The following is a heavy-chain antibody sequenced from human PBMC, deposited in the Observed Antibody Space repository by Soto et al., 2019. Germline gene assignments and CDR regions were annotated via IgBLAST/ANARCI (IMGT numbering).Heavy chain of an antibody. CDR2: ISGSGGST. J-gene: IGHJ4*02. V-gene: IGHV3-23*01. CDR3: AKLSDIDWPQLWSNYFDY. CDR1: GFTFSSYA. D-gene: IGHD5-18*01. Sequence: EVQLLESGGGLVQPGGSLRLSCAASGFTFSSYAMSWVRQAPGKGLEWVSAISGSGGSTYYADSVKGRFTISRDNXKXSXXLQMNSLRAEDTAVYYCAKLSDIDWPQLWSNYFDYWGQGTLVTVSS.